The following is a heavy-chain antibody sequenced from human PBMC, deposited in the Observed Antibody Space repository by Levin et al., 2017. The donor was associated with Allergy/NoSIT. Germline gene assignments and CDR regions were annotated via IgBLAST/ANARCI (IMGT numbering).Heavy chain of an antibody. J-gene: IGHJ4*02. D-gene: IGHD3-16*02. CDR1: GFTFSNAW. V-gene: IGHV3-15*01. CDR2: IKSKTDGGTT. Sequence: GESLKISCAASGFTFSNAWMSWVRQAPGKGLEWVGRIKSKTDGGTTDYAAPVKGRFTISRDDSKNTLYLQMNSLKTEDTAVYYCTTDPPLAYVWGSYRLDYWGQGTLVTVSS. CDR3: TTDPPLAYVWGSYRLDY.